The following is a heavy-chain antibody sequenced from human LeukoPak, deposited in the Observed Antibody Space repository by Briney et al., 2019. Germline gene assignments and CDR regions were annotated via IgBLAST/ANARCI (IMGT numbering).Heavy chain of an antibody. CDR3: ARDGRATFTRYSSGSERDDY. CDR2: ISAYNGNT. Sequence: GASVKVSCKASGYTFTSYDINWVRQAPGQGLEWMGWISAYNGNTNYAQKLQGRVTMTTDTSTSTAYMELRSLRSDDTAVYYCARDGRATFTRYSSGSERDDYWGQGTLVTVSS. V-gene: IGHV1-18*01. D-gene: IGHD6-19*01. CDR1: GYTFTSYD. J-gene: IGHJ4*02.